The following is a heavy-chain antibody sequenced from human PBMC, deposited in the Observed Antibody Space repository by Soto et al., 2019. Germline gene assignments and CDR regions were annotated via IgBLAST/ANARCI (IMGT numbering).Heavy chain of an antibody. CDR3: ATGTVTGVFDY. J-gene: IGHJ4*02. CDR2: IYYSGST. V-gene: IGHV4-31*03. D-gene: IGHD4-17*01. CDR1: GGSICSGGYY. Sequence: QVQLQESGPGLVKPSQTLSLTCTVSGGSICSGGYYWSWIRQHPGKGLEWIGYIYYSGSTYYNPSLKSRVTISVDTSKNQFSRKLSSVTAADTTVYYCATGTVTGVFDYWGQGTLVTVSS.